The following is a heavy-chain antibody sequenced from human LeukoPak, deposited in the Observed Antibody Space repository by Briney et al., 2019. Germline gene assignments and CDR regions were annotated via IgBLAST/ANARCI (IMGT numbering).Heavy chain of an antibody. V-gene: IGHV4-4*07. CDR3: ARHIAAANPGFDP. CDR2: IYTSGST. CDR1: GGSISSYY. D-gene: IGHD6-13*01. Sequence: SETLSLTCTVSGGSISSYYWSWIRQVAGKGLEWIGRIYTSGSTNYNPSLKSRVTMSVDTSKNQFSLKLSSVTAADTAVYYCARHIAAANPGFDPWGQGTLVTVSS. J-gene: IGHJ5*02.